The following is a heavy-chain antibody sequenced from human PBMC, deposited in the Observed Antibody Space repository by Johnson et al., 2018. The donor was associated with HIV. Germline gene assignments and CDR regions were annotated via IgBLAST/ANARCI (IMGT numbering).Heavy chain of an antibody. Sequence: QVQLVESGGGVVQPGRSLRLSCSASGFTFSNYGMHWVRQAPCKGLEWVAVIWSDGNRKYYVDSVKARFTISRDNSKNTLYLQMKSMRAEDTAVYYCAKDRGIGAHDGVDNWGQGTMVTVSS. V-gene: IGHV3-33*06. CDR3: AKDRGIGAHDGVDN. CDR2: IWSDGNRK. D-gene: IGHD3-10*01. CDR1: GFTFSNYG. J-gene: IGHJ3*02.